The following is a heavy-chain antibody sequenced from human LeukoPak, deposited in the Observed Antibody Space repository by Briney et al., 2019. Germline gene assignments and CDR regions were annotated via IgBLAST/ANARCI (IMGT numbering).Heavy chain of an antibody. CDR1: GYTFSGYH. V-gene: IGHV1-8*02. Sequence: ASVKVSCKASGYTFSGYHLHWVRQTPGQGLEWMGWINPNTGDTDYAQKFQGRVTMTRNTSISTAYMELSSLRSEDTAVYYCARGPPGNWNYGMDVWGQGTTVTVSS. CDR3: ARGPPGNWNYGMDV. D-gene: IGHD1-1*01. J-gene: IGHJ6*02. CDR2: INPNTGDT.